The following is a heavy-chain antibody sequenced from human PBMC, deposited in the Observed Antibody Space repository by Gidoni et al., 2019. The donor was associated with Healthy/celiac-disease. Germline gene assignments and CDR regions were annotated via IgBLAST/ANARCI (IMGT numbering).Heavy chain of an antibody. D-gene: IGHD2-21*02. V-gene: IGHV4-59*01. CDR3: ARGPVAYCGGDCSPYFDY. Sequence: QVQLQESGPGLVKPSETLSLTCTVSGGSISSYYWSWIRQPPGKGLEWIGYIYYSGSTNYNPSLKSRVTISVDTSKNQFSLKLSSVTAADTAVYYCARGPVAYCGGDCSPYFDYWGQGTLVTVSS. J-gene: IGHJ4*02. CDR1: GGSISSYY. CDR2: IYYSGST.